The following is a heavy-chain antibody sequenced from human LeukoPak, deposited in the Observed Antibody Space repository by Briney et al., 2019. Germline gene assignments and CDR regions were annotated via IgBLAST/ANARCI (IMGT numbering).Heavy chain of an antibody. CDR3: ARGRPDAMLRWFDP. CDR1: GYTFTGYY. Sequence: ASVKVSCKASGYTFTGYYIHWVRQAPEQGLEWMGWINPNSGGTNFAQKFQGRVAMTRDTSISTAYMELSSLKSDDTAVYYCARGRPDAMLRWFDPWGQGTLVTVSS. V-gene: IGHV1-2*02. J-gene: IGHJ5*02. D-gene: IGHD2-15*01. CDR2: INPNSGGT.